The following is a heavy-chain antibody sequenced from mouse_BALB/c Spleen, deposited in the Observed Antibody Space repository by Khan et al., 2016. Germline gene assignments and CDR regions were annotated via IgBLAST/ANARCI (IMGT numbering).Heavy chain of an antibody. V-gene: IGHV3-1*02. CDR3: ARSEYRYDYAMDY. Sequence: EVQLQESGPDLMKPSQSLSLTCSVTGYSITSAYTWHWIRQFPGNKLQWMGYFHYSGHTDYNPSLRSRISVTRDTSKNQFFLQLSSLTTEDTATYYCARSEYRYDYAMDYWGQGTSVTVSS. CDR2: FHYSGHT. CDR1: GYSITSAYT. D-gene: IGHD2-14*01. J-gene: IGHJ4*01.